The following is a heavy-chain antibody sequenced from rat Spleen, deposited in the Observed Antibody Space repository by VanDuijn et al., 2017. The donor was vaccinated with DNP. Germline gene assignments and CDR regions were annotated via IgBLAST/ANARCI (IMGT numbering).Heavy chain of an antibody. V-gene: IGHV5-31*01. CDR1: GFTFNNYW. CDR2: ITTSGDST. D-gene: IGHD5-1*01. Sequence: EVQLVESGGDLVQPGRSLKVSCVVSGFTFNNYWRTWIRQVPGKGLEWVASITTSGDSTSSPDSVKGRFIISRDNARNTLYLQMNSLRSEDTATYFCARGSGTYYWYFDFWGPGTMVTVSS. CDR3: ARGSGTYYWYFDF. J-gene: IGHJ1*01.